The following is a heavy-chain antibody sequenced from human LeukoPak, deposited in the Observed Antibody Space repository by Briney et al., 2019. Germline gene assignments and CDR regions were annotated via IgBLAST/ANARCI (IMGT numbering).Heavy chain of an antibody. CDR3: ARGTSGSPVDY. V-gene: IGHV4-59*01. D-gene: IGHD3-10*01. Sequence: SETLSLTCSVSGGSSSRYYWNWIRQPPGGGLEWIGYIYDTGNTNYSPSLKSRVTISVDTSKNQFSLRLNSVTAADTAIYYCARGTSGSPVDYWGQGTLVTVSS. CDR2: IYDTGNT. CDR1: GGSSSRYY. J-gene: IGHJ4*02.